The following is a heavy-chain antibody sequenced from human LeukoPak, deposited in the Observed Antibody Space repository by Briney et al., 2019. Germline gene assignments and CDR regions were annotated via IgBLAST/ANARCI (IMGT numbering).Heavy chain of an antibody. CDR2: ISDTASYT. CDR1: GFTFSDYY. J-gene: IGHJ4*02. CDR3: ARANDLIDY. V-gene: IGHV3-11*05. Sequence: KSGGSLRLSCAASGFTFSDYYMSWIRQAPGKGLEWVSYISDTASYTNYADSVKGRFTISRDNAKNSLYLQMNSLRAEDTAVYYCARANDLIDYWGQGTLVTVSS.